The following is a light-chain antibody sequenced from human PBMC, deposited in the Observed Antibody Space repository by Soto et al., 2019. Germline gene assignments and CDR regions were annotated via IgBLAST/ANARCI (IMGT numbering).Light chain of an antibody. J-gene: IGKJ5*01. CDR1: QSFSIS. CDR2: GAS. Sequence: ERVMLQSPGTISVSPGDRAILSCRASQSFSISLAWYQQKPGQAPRLLIYGASTRATGIPARFSGSGSGTEFTLTISSLQSEEFAVYYCQTYENWPLFGQGTRLVMK. CDR3: QTYENWPL. V-gene: IGKV3D-15*01.